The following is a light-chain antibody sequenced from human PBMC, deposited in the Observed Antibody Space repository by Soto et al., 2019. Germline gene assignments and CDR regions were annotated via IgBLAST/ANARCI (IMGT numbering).Light chain of an antibody. CDR3: QQCRNWPLT. J-gene: IGKJ4*01. CDR1: QNVYNN. Sequence: EIVMKQSPATLSVSPGQGATLSCKASQNVYNNLAWDQQRPGQPPRLLIYDASTRATGISARFSGSGYGTEFTLTISNLQSEDFAVYFCQQCRNWPLTFGGGTKVEIK. CDR2: DAS. V-gene: IGKV3-15*01.